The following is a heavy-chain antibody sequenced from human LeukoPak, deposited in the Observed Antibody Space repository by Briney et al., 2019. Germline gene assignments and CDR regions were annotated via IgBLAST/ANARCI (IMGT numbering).Heavy chain of an antibody. D-gene: IGHD2-2*01. CDR2: ISSSSTYI. Sequence: VGSLRLSCAASGFTFDSYGMNWVRQAPGKGLEWISSISSSSTYIYYADSVKGRFTISRDNAKNSLYLQMNSLRAEDTAVYYCARAYCSSTRCSYYFDSWGQGTLVTVSS. CDR1: GFTFDSYG. V-gene: IGHV3-21*01. J-gene: IGHJ4*02. CDR3: ARAYCSSTRCSYYFDS.